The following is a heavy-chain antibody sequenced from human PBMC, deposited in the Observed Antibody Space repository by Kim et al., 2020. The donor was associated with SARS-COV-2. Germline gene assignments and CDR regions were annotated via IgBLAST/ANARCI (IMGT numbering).Heavy chain of an antibody. D-gene: IGHD2-2*01. CDR2: INHSGST. J-gene: IGHJ4*02. Sequence: SETLSLTCAVYGGSFSGYYWSWIRQPPGKGLEWIGEINHSGSTNYNPSLKSRVTISVDTSKNQFSLKLSSVTAADTAVYYCARGQYCSSTSCYGGPATSFDYWGQGTLVTVSS. CDR1: GGSFSGYY. V-gene: IGHV4-34*01. CDR3: ARGQYCSSTSCYGGPATSFDY.